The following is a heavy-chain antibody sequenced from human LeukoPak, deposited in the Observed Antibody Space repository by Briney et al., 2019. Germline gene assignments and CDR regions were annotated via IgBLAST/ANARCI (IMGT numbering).Heavy chain of an antibody. V-gene: IGHV3-21*01. CDR3: ARGLPPVMKYYFDY. J-gene: IGHJ4*02. CDR1: AFTFSSYS. D-gene: IGHD4-11*01. Sequence: GGSLRLSCAASAFTFSSYSLNWVRQAPGKGLEWVSSISSSSSYIYYADSVKGRFTISRDNAKNSLYLQMNSLRAEDTAMYYCARGLPPVMKYYFDYWGQGTLVTVSS. CDR2: ISSSSSYI.